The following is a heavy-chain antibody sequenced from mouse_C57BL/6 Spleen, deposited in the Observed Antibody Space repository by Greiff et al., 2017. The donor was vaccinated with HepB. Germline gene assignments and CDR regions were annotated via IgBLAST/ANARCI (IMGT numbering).Heavy chain of an antibody. Sequence: QVQLQQPGAELVKPGASVKLSCKASGYTFTSYWMQWVKQRPGQGLEWIGEIDPSDSYTNYNQKFKGKATLTVDTSSSTAYMQLSSLTSEDSAVYYCARGIITTVVAHSSLYYAMDYWGQGTSVTVSS. CDR3: ARGIITTVVAHSSLYYAMDY. CDR1: GYTFTSYW. D-gene: IGHD1-1*01. J-gene: IGHJ4*01. V-gene: IGHV1-50*01. CDR2: IDPSDSYT.